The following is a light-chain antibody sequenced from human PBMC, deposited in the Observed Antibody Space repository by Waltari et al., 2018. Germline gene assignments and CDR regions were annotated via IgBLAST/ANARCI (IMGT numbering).Light chain of an antibody. J-gene: IGKJ1*01. CDR1: QGISSR. Sequence: DIQMTQSPSSVSASVGDRVTLTCRASQGISSRLAWYQQKPGKAPKLLIYDASSLQSGGPSRFSGSGSGTDFTLTIRSLQPEDFATYYWQQVNSFPRTFGQGTKVEVK. CDR2: DAS. V-gene: IGKV1-12*01. CDR3: QQVNSFPRT.